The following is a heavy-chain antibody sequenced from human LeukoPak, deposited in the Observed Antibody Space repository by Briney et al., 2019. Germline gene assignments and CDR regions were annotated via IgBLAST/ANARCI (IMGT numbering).Heavy chain of an antibody. CDR2: ISYDGSNK. D-gene: IGHD3-10*01. Sequence: GGSLRLSCAASGFTFSSYGMHWVRQAPGKGLEWVAVISYDGSNKYYADSVKGRFTISRDNSKNTLYLQMNSLRAEDTAVYYCARASDYYGSGSLDYWGQGTLVTVSS. CDR1: GFTFSSYG. V-gene: IGHV3-30*03. J-gene: IGHJ4*02. CDR3: ARASDYYGSGSLDY.